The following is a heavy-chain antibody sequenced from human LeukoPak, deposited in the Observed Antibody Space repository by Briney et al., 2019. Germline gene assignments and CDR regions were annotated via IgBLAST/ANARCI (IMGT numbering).Heavy chain of an antibody. CDR1: GGSISSYY. V-gene: IGHV4-59*01. CDR2: IYYSGST. J-gene: IGHJ4*02. CDR3: AGGSGSYYKDGVDY. Sequence: SETLSLTCTVSGGSISSYYWSWIRQPPGKGLEWIGYIYYSGSTTYNSSLKSRVTILVDTSKNQFSLKLSSVTAADTAVYYCAGGSGSYYKDGVDYWGQGTLVTVSS. D-gene: IGHD1-26*01.